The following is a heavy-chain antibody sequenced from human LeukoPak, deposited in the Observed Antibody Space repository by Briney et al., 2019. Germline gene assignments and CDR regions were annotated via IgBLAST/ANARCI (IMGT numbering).Heavy chain of an antibody. CDR1: GFIFRDYT. CDR2: IRSSGADI. Sequence: GGSLRLSCAASGFIFRDYTMTWVRQAPRKGLEWVSHIRSSGADIRYADSVKGRFTISRDNAKNSLYLQTNSLRAEDTALYYCAKDEGMATIRGFDYWGQGTLVTVSS. CDR3: AKDEGMATIRGFDY. V-gene: IGHV3-21*05. J-gene: IGHJ4*02. D-gene: IGHD5-24*01.